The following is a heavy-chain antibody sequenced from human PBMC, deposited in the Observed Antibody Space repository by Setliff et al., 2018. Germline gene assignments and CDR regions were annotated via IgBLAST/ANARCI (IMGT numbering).Heavy chain of an antibody. CDR1: GFAFASYN. J-gene: IGHJ4*02. D-gene: IGHD5-18*01. Sequence: GESLKLSCAASGFAFASYNMIWVRQAPGKGLEWVSSLSSANNYIVYADSVKGRFTISRDNAKSTLYLQMNSLSAEDTGIYYCASSRTWIPVLDYCGKGTLVTVSS. CDR2: LSSANNYI. V-gene: IGHV3-21*06. CDR3: ASSRTWIPVLDY.